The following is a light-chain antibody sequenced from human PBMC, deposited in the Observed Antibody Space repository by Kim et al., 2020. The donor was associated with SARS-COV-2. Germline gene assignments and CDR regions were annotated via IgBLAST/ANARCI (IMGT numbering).Light chain of an antibody. CDR2: GVS. CDR3: QQYDTSPFT. J-gene: IGKJ3*01. Sequence: IVLTQSPGTLSLSPGERPTLSCRASQSVSSYYLAWYQQKPGQAPRLLIYGVSNRGTGIPDRFSGSGSGTDFTLTISSLEPEDFAVYYCQQYDTSPFTFGPGTKVDIK. CDR1: QSVSSYY. V-gene: IGKV3-20*01.